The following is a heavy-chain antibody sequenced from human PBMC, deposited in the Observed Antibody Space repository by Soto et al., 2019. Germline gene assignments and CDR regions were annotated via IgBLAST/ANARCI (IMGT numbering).Heavy chain of an antibody. CDR1: GGTFSSYA. V-gene: IGHV1-69*01. D-gene: IGHD3-3*01. CDR3: ARKAASDFWSGYYTEHYNWFDP. Sequence: KVSCKASGGTFSSYAISWVRQAPGQGLEWMGGIIPIFGTANYAQKFQGRVTITADESTSTAYMELSSLRSEDTAVYYCARKAASDFWSGYYTEHYNWFDPWGQGTLVTVSS. CDR2: IIPIFGTA. J-gene: IGHJ5*02.